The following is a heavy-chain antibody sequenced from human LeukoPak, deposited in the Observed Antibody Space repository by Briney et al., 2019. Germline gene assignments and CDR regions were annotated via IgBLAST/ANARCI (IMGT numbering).Heavy chain of an antibody. J-gene: IGHJ5*02. D-gene: IGHD3-10*01. CDR3: AKDRGITMVRGVTPRFDP. CDR1: GFTLSSYA. CDR2: ISGSGGST. Sequence: GGSLRLSCAASGFTLSSYAMGWVRQAPGKGLEWVSAISGSGGSTYYADSVKGRFTISRDNSKNTLYLQMNSLRAEDTAVYYCAKDRGITMVRGVTPRFDPWGQGTLVTVSS. V-gene: IGHV3-23*01.